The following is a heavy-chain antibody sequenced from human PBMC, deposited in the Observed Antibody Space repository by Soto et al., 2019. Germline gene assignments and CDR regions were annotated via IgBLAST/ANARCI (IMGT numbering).Heavy chain of an antibody. CDR1: GGSISSYY. V-gene: IGHV4-59*01. CDR2: IYYSGST. Sequence: PSETLSLTCTVSGGSISSYYWSWIRQPPGKGLEWIGYIYYSGSTNYNPSLKSRVTISVDTSKNQFSLKLSSVTAADTAVYYCARDRDSSGWYGRFDYRGQGTLVTVSS. J-gene: IGHJ4*02. CDR3: ARDRDSSGWYGRFDY. D-gene: IGHD6-19*01.